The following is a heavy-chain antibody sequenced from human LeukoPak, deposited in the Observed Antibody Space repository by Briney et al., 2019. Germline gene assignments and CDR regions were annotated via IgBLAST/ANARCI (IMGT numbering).Heavy chain of an antibody. Sequence: SETLSLTCAVPGGSLSGNYWNWIRQTPGKGPEWLGDINYDGHTNYNPSLESRLTISVDSSKNQFALTLRSVTAADAAVYYCAVLMRHYGIDVWGQGTTVTVSS. CDR1: GGSLSGNY. CDR2: INYDGHT. J-gene: IGHJ6*02. V-gene: IGHV4-34*01. D-gene: IGHD3-9*01. CDR3: AVLMRHYGIDV.